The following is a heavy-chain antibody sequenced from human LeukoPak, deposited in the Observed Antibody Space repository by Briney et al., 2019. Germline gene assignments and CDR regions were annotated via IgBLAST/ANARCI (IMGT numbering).Heavy chain of an antibody. CDR2: IYYSGRT. CDR1: GGSISSGEYY. Sequence: SETLSLTCTVSGGSISSGEYYWSWIRQPPGEGLEWIGRIYYSGRTYYNPSLKSRVTISVDPSKNQFSLKLSSVTAADTAVYYCARDNYGDYGYWGQGTLVTVSS. J-gene: IGHJ4*02. CDR3: ARDNYGDYGY. V-gene: IGHV4-30-4*01. D-gene: IGHD4-17*01.